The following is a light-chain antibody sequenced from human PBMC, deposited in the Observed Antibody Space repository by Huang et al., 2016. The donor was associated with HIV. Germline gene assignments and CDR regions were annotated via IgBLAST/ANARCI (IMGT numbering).Light chain of an antibody. V-gene: IGKV1-5*03. CDR2: NAS. CDR3: QQYSRSAT. J-gene: IGKJ2*01. Sequence: DIQMTQSPSTLSAAVGDRVTITCRASQSVTLWLAWFQQKPGKAPKLLIYNASTLESGVPSRFSGSGSGTEFTLTIDSLQPDDVATYYCQQYSRSATFGQGTKLEIK. CDR1: QSVTLW.